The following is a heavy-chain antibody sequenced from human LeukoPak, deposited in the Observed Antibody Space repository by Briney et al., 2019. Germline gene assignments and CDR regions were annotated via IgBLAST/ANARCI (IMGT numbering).Heavy chain of an antibody. CDR2: IYYSGST. CDR3: ARDGTPPYGDHELGY. Sequence: PSETLSLTCTVSGGSISSSSYYWGWIRQPPGKGLEWIGSIYYSGSTYYNPSLKSRVTISVDTSKNQFSLKLSSVTAADTAVYYCARDGTPPYGDHELGYWGQGTLVTVSS. J-gene: IGHJ4*02. V-gene: IGHV4-39*07. D-gene: IGHD4-17*01. CDR1: GGSISSSSYY.